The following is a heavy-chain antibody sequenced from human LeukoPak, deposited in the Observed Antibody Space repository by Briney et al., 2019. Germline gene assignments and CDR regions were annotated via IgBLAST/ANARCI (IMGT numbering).Heavy chain of an antibody. Sequence: GGSLRLSCAASGFTFSSYAMSWVRQAPGKGLEWVSAISGSGGSTYYADSVKGRFTISRDNSKNTLYLQMNSLRAEDTAVYYCAKVGGVRYFDWLFKYYFDYWGQGTLVTVSS. D-gene: IGHD3-9*01. CDR1: GFTFSSYA. V-gene: IGHV3-23*01. CDR2: ISGSGGST. CDR3: AKVGGVRYFDWLFKYYFDY. J-gene: IGHJ4*02.